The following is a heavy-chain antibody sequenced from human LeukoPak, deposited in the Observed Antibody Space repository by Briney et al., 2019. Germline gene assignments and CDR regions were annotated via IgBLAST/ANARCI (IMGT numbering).Heavy chain of an antibody. J-gene: IGHJ3*02. CDR1: GGTFSSYA. CDR2: IIPIFGTA. CDR3: ASEVGATGPHAFDI. Sequence: ASVKVSCKASGGTFSSYAISCVRQAPGQGLEWMGGIIPIFGTANYAQKFQGRVTITADESTSTAYMELSSLRSEDTAVYYCASEVGATGPHAFDIWGQGTMVTVSS. V-gene: IGHV1-69*13. D-gene: IGHD1-26*01.